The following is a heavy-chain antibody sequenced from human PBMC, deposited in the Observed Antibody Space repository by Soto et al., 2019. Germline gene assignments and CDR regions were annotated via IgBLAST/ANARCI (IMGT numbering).Heavy chain of an antibody. D-gene: IGHD6-6*01. CDR3: ARGSSSAGYYYYYGMDV. J-gene: IGHJ6*02. CDR1: GGTFSSYA. V-gene: IGHV1-69*06. CDR2: IIHIFGTA. Sequence: SVKVSFKASGGTFSSYAISWVRQAPVQGLEWMGGIIHIFGTANYAQKFQGRVTITADKSTCTAYMELSSLGSEDTAVYYCARGSSSAGYYYYYGMDVWGQGTTVTVSS.